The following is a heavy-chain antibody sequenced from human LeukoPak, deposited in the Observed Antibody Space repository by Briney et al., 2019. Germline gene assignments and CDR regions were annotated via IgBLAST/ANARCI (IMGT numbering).Heavy chain of an antibody. CDR1: GCSISSYY. D-gene: IGHD1-26*01. Sequence: SETLSLTCTVSGCSISSYYWSWIRQPPGKGLEWIAYIYYSGYTNYTPSLKSRASISADTSKNLCSLRLGSVTAADTAVYYCARHAIYSGGYSYWFDPWGLGTLVTVSS. CDR2: IYYSGYT. V-gene: IGHV4-59*08. CDR3: ARHAIYSGGYSYWFDP. J-gene: IGHJ5*02.